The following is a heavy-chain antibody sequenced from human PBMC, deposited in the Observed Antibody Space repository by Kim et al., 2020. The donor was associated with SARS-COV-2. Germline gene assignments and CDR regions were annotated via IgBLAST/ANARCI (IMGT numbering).Heavy chain of an antibody. CDR1: GGTFSSYA. V-gene: IGHV1-69*06. D-gene: IGHD4-17*01. CDR2: IIPIFGTA. Sequence: SVKVSCKASGGTFSSYAISWVRQAPGQGLEWMGGIIPIFGTANYAQKFQGRVTITADKSTSTAYMELSSLRSEDTAVYYCARGRYGDYKYYYYGMDVWGQGTTVTVSS. J-gene: IGHJ6*02. CDR3: ARGRYGDYKYYYYGMDV.